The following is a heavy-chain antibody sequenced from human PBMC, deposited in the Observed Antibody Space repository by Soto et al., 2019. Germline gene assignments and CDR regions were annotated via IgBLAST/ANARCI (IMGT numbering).Heavy chain of an antibody. Sequence: GGSLRLTCAASGFNVNSDYMNWVRQTPAKGMEWVASIYSCETTYYADSVRGRFTISSDKSKNTLYFQLSRLRIEDTAVYYCTRDGRGLGRLSLFEYWGQGVLVTVSS. CDR2: IYSCETT. V-gene: IGHV3-53*01. CDR3: TRDGRGLGRLSLFEY. D-gene: IGHD2-21*02. CDR1: GFNVNSDY. J-gene: IGHJ4*02.